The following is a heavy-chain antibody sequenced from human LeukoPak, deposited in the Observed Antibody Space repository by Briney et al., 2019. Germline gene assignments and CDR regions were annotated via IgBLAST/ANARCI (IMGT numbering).Heavy chain of an antibody. CDR2: INWNGGST. D-gene: IGHD4-23*01. CDR1: GFTFDEYG. Sequence: PGGSLRLSCAASGFTFDEYGMSWVRQAPGRGLEWVSGINWNGGSTGYADSVKGRFTISRDNAKNSLYLQMNSLRAEDTALYYCAKDLGGNSDYWGQGTLITVSS. V-gene: IGHV3-20*04. J-gene: IGHJ4*02. CDR3: AKDLGGNSDY.